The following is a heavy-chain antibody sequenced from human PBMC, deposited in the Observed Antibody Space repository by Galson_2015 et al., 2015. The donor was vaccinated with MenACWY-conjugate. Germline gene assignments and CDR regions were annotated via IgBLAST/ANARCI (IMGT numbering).Heavy chain of an antibody. D-gene: IGHD2-8*01. V-gene: IGHV3-23*01. CDR2: VSGSGGST. CDR3: AKDPRTIAQWVFDL. CDR1: GFRFGDYA. Sequence: SLRLSCAGSGFRFGDYAMTWVRQAPGKGLEWISTVSGSGGSTYYADSVKGRFTISRDNSKNTLFLQMTSLRADDTAIYYCAKDPRTIAQWVFDLWCQGTLVTVSS. J-gene: IGHJ5*02.